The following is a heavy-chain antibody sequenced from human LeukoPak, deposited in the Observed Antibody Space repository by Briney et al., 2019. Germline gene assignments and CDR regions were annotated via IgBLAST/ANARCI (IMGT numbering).Heavy chain of an antibody. J-gene: IGHJ4*02. CDR2: ISAYNGNT. CDR1: GYTFTNFR. Sequence: ASVKVSCKASGYTFTNFRISWVRQAPGQGLEWTGWISAYNGNTNYAQKFQGRVTMTTDTSTTTAYMDLRSLRSDDTAVYYCARDYDILSGHQPIDYWGQGTLVTVSS. V-gene: IGHV1-18*01. D-gene: IGHD3-9*01. CDR3: ARDYDILSGHQPIDY.